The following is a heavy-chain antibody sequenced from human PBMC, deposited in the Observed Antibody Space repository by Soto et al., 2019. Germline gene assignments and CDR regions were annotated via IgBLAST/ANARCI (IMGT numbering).Heavy chain of an antibody. CDR3: AKESGMGIAVVLDGMDV. J-gene: IGHJ6*02. D-gene: IGHD6-19*01. CDR2: ISYDGSNK. Sequence: PGGSLRLSCAASGFTFSSYGMHWVRQAPGKGLEWVAVISYDGSNKYYADSVKGRFTISRDNSKNTLYLQMNSLRAEDTAVYYCAKESGMGIAVVLDGMDVWGQGTTVTVS. V-gene: IGHV3-30*18. CDR1: GFTFSSYG.